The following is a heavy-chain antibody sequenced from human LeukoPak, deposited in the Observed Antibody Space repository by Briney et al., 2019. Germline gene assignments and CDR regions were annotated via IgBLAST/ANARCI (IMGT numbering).Heavy chain of an antibody. V-gene: IGHV1-69*13. D-gene: IGHD5-24*01. Sequence: GASVKGSCKASGGTFISYAISWGREAPGQGLEWMGGIIPIFGTANYAQKFQRRVTITADESTSTAYMELSSLRSEDTEVYYCAGTRDGYNFIAYWGQGTLVTVSS. J-gene: IGHJ4*02. CDR1: GGTFISYA. CDR2: IIPIFGTA. CDR3: AGTRDGYNFIAY.